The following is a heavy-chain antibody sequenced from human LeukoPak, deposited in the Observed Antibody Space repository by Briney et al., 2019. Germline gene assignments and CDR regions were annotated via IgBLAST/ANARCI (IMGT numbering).Heavy chain of an antibody. Sequence: PGRSLRLSCTAAGFTFSDYAVTWVRQAPGKGLEWVANINQDGSEKYFVDSVKGRFTISRDNAKNSLYLQMNSLRAEDTAVYYCARAREKWVAFDIWGQGTMVTVSS. CDR1: GFTFSDYA. D-gene: IGHD1-26*01. CDR3: ARAREKWVAFDI. J-gene: IGHJ3*02. V-gene: IGHV3-7*04. CDR2: INQDGSEK.